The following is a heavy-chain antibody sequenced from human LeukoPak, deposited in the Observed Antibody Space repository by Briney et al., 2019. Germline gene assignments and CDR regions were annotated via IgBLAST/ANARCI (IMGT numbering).Heavy chain of an antibody. CDR2: ITGDGGRT. V-gene: IGHV3-64D*06. Sequence: PPGGSLRLSCSASGFTFSSYAMHWVRKAPGKGLECVSAITGDGGRTYYADSVKGRFTISRDNSKNTLYLQMNSLRAEDTAVYYCVKDPFYGGNPLYYFDYWGQGTLVTVSS. CDR1: GFTFSSYA. CDR3: VKDPFYGGNPLYYFDY. J-gene: IGHJ4*02. D-gene: IGHD4-23*01.